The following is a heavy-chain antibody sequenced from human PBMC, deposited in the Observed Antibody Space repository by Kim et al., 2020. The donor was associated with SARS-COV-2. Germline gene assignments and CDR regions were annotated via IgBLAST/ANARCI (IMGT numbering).Heavy chain of an antibody. V-gene: IGHV3-23*01. CDR3: ARDLTYNCAY. CDR2: ISSRGSGDYP. CDR1: GFTFSSYA. J-gene: IGHJ4*02. D-gene: IGHD5-18*01. Sequence: GGSLRLSCAASGFTFSSYAMSWVRQAPGKGLEWVSTISSRGSGDYPAYSDSVRGRFTISRDNSKITLYLQMNSLKAEDTAVYYCARDLTYNCAYWGQGTL.